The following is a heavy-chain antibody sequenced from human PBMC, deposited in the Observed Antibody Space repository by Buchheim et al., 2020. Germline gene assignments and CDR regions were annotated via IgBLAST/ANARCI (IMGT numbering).Heavy chain of an antibody. V-gene: IGHV3-23*01. D-gene: IGHD6-19*01. J-gene: IGHJ1*01. CDR2: ISGSGGST. CDR3: AKGLHNEQWLARGEYFQH. Sequence: EVQLLESGGGLVQPGGSLRLSCAASGFTFSSYAMSWVRQAPGKGLEWVSAISGSGGSTYYADSVKGRFTISRDNPKNTLYLQMNSLRAEDTAVYYCAKGLHNEQWLARGEYFQHWGQGTL. CDR1: GFTFSSYA.